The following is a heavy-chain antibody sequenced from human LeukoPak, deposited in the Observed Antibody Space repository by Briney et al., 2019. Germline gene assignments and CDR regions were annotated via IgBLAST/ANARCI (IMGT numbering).Heavy chain of an antibody. CDR3: ARGATSSSSPADAFDI. CDR2: INPSGGST. CDR1: GYTFTSYY. Sequence: ASVKVSCKASGYTFTSYYMHWVRQAPGQGLEWMGIINPSGGSTSYAQKFQGRVTMTRDTSTSTVYMELSSLRSEDTAVYYCARGATSSSSPADAFDIWGQGTMVTVSS. D-gene: IGHD6-6*01. J-gene: IGHJ3*02. V-gene: IGHV1-46*01.